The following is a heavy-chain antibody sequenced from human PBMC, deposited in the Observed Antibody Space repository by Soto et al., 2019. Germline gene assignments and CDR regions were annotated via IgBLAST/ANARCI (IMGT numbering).Heavy chain of an antibody. J-gene: IGHJ5*02. CDR1: GGTFSSYA. CDR3: ARWGLELRVAAQYNWFDP. CDR2: IIPIFGTA. Sequence: GASVKVSCKASGGTFSSYAISWVRQAPGQGLEWMGGIIPIFGTANYAQKFQGRVTITADESTSTAYKELSSLRSEDTAVYYCARWGLELRVAAQYNWFDPWGQGTLVTVSS. D-gene: IGHD6-6*01. V-gene: IGHV1-69*13.